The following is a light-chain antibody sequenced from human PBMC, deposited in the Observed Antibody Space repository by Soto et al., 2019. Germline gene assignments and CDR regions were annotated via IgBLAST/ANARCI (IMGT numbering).Light chain of an antibody. CDR1: SSDVGGYNH. CDR2: GVS. Sequence: QSALTQPASVSGSPGQSITISCTGNSSDVGGYNHVSWYQHPPGRAPKLILFGVSDRPSGVSHRFSGSKSGNTASLTISGLQAEDEADYYCCSYTSLSSVVFGGGTKVTVL. CDR3: CSYTSLSSVV. J-gene: IGLJ2*01. V-gene: IGLV2-14*01.